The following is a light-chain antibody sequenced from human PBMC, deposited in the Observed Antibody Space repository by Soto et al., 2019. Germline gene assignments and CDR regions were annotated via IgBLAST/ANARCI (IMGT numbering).Light chain of an antibody. CDR2: DVS. V-gene: IGLV2-14*03. CDR3: NSYTSSHSLEV. Sequence: QSALTQPASVSGSPGQSITISCTGTSSDVGAYNYVSWYQQHPGKAPKLMIYDVSTRPSGVSDRFSGSKSGNTASLTISGLQAEDEADYYCNSYTSSHSLEVFGGGTKLTVL. J-gene: IGLJ2*01. CDR1: SSDVGAYNY.